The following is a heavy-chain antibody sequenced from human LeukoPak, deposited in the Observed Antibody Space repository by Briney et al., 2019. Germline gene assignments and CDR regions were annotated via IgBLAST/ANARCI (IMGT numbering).Heavy chain of an antibody. V-gene: IGHV4-4*07. CDR2: IYHSGST. CDR3: ARGYSGWDAFDI. CDR1: GGSISSYY. D-gene: IGHD6-19*01. J-gene: IGHJ3*02. Sequence: SETLSLTCTVSGGSISSYYWNWIRQPAGKGLEWIGSIYHSGSTYYNPSLKSRVTISVDTSKNQFSLKLSSVTAADTAVYYCARGYSGWDAFDIWGQGTMVTVSS.